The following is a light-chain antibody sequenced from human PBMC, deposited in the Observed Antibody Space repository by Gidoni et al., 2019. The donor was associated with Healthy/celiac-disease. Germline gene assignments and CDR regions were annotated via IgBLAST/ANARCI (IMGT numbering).Light chain of an antibody. Sequence: DIQMTQPPSTLSASVGDRVTITCRASQSISSWLAWYQQKPGKAPKLLIYKASSLESGVPSRFSGSGSGTEFTLTISSLQPDDFATYYCQQYNSDWTFGQGTKVEIK. CDR1: QSISSW. J-gene: IGKJ1*01. CDR2: KAS. V-gene: IGKV1-5*03. CDR3: QQYNSDWT.